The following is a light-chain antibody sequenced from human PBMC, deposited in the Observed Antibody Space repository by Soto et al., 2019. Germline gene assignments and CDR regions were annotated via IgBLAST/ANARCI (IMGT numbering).Light chain of an antibody. CDR2: AAS. V-gene: IGKV1-12*01. J-gene: IGKJ5*01. CDR3: LQTNRVPLS. Sequence: DIQMTQSPSSVSASVGDRCTITCRASQGISTNLAWYQQKPGKAPKLLIYAASSLQSGVPPRFSGSGSGTDFTLTISSLQPEDFAIYYCLQTNRVPLSFGQGTRLEIK. CDR1: QGISTN.